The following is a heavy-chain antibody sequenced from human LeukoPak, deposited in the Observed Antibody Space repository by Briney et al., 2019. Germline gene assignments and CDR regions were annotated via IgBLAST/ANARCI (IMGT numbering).Heavy chain of an antibody. D-gene: IGHD6-19*01. CDR1: GYTFTSYY. V-gene: IGHV1-46*01. CDR2: INPNGGTT. Sequence: GASVKVSCKASGYTFTSYYMHWVRQAPGQGLEWMGIINPNGGTTSYAQKFQGRVTMTRDMSTSIVYMEVSSLRSEDTAVYYCARASGGGSGWYDGGLIYYYYYMDVWGKGTTVTVSS. J-gene: IGHJ6*03. CDR3: ARASGGGSGWYDGGLIYYYYYMDV.